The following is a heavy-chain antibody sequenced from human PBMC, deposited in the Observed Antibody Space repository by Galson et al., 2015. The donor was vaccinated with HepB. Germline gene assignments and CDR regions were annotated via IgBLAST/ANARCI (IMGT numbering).Heavy chain of an antibody. CDR3: ARQHTSYDFWSGYGMDV. D-gene: IGHD3-3*01. Sequence: QSGAEVTKPGESLKISCKGSGYSFTSYWIGWVRQMPGKGLEWMGIIYPGDSDTRYSPSFQGQVTISADKSISTAYLQWSSLKASDTAMYYCARQHTSYDFWSGYGMDVWGQGTTVTVSS. J-gene: IGHJ6*02. CDR2: IYPGDSDT. V-gene: IGHV5-51*01. CDR1: GYSFTSYW.